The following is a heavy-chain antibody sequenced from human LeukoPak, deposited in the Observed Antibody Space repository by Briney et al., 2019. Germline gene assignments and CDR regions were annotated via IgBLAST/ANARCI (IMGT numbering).Heavy chain of an antibody. CDR1: GGSISSYY. Sequence: SETLSLTCTVSGGSISSYYWSWIRQPPGKGLEWIGYIYYSGSTNYNPSLKSRVTISVDTSKNQFSLKLSSVTAADTAVYYCARFTDGLRTTFDAFDIWGQGTMVTVSS. CDR2: IYYSGST. CDR3: ARFTDGLRTTFDAFDI. J-gene: IGHJ3*02. D-gene: IGHD2/OR15-2a*01. V-gene: IGHV4-59*01.